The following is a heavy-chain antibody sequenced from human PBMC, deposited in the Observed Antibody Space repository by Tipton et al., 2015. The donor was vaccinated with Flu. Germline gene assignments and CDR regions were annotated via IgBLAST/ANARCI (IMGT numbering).Heavy chain of an antibody. CDR1: GGSISRYY. J-gene: IGHJ4*02. V-gene: IGHV4-4*07. CDR3: ARGSGSWDY. Sequence: TLSLTCSVSGGSISRYYWSWLRQSAGKGLEWIGRIYSSGSTNYNPSLKSRVTMSVDTSKNHFSLRLTSVTAADTAIYYCARGSGSWDYWGQGTLATVSS. D-gene: IGHD1-26*01. CDR2: IYSSGST.